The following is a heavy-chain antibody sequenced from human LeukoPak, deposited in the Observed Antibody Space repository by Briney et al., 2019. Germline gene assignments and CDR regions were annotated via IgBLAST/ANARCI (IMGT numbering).Heavy chain of an antibody. V-gene: IGHV1-3*01. CDR1: GYTFTSYA. J-gene: IGHJ4*02. D-gene: IGHD3-22*01. CDR3: ARGRLRHYYDSSGYSGDY. CDR2: INAGNGNT. Sequence: ASVKVSCKASGYTFTSYAMHWVRQAPGQRLEWMGWINAGNGNTKYSQKFQGRVTITRDTSTSTAYMELRSLRSDDTAVYYCARGRLRHYYDSSGYSGDYWGQGTLVTVSS.